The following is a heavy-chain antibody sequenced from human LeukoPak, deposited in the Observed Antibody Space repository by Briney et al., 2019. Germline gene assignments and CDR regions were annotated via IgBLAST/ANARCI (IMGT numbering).Heavy chain of an antibody. Sequence: PGGSLRLSCAASGFTFRTFAMDWFRKAPGKGLEWLAAIWFDGTEGPDKNYADSVRGRFLISRDDSKNTLFLQMNNLRAEDTGVYYCAKEAGRGWRYFVNWGQGTLVTVSS. J-gene: IGHJ4*02. D-gene: IGHD6-19*01. V-gene: IGHV3-33*06. CDR1: GFTFRTFA. CDR3: AKEAGRGWRYFVN. CDR2: IWFDGTEGPDK.